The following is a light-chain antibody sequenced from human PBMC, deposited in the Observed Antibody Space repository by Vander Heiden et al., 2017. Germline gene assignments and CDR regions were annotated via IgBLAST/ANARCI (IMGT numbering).Light chain of an antibody. V-gene: IGKV3-20*01. CDR1: QSVDINY. CDR3: QQCGYSPR. Sequence: ENVLTQSPGTLSLPPGERATLSCRASQSVDINYLAWNQQRPGQAPRLLIFEASRRATGIPDRFSGSGSGTDFTLTISRLEPEDFAVYYCQQCGYSPRFGGGTRVEI. J-gene: IGKJ4*01. CDR2: EAS.